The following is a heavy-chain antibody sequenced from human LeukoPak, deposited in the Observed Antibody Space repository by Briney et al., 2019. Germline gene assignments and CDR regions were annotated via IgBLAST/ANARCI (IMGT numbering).Heavy chain of an antibody. D-gene: IGHD5-24*01. CDR1: GGTFSSYA. J-gene: IGHJ6*03. Sequence: SVKVSCKASGGTFSSYAISWVRQAPGQGLEWMGGIIPILGTANYAQKFQGRVTITADESTSTAYMELSSLRSEDTAVYYCAREVRDGYNLASFYYYYMDVWGKGTTVTVSS. CDR3: AREVRDGYNLASFYYYYMDV. V-gene: IGHV1-69*01. CDR2: IIPILGTA.